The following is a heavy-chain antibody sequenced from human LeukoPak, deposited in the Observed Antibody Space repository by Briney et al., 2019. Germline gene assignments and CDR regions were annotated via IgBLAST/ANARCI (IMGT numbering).Heavy chain of an antibody. CDR3: AKDLTGEYYDSSAFDY. CDR2: ISGSGGST. V-gene: IGHV3-23*01. D-gene: IGHD3-22*01. Sequence: PGGSLRLSCAASGFAFSSYAMSWVRQAPGKGLEWVSAISGSGGSTYYADSVKGRFTISRDNSKSTLYLQMNSLRAEDTAVYYCAKDLTGEYYDSSAFDYWGQGTLVTVSS. CDR1: GFAFSSYA. J-gene: IGHJ4*02.